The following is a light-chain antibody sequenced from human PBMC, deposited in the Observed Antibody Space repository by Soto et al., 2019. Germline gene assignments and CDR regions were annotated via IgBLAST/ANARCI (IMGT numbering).Light chain of an antibody. V-gene: IGKV3-20*01. CDR2: GAS. CDR1: QSVSSSY. J-gene: IGKJ1*01. CDR3: HQDGHSPTWT. Sequence: EIVLTQSPGTLSLSPGERATLSCRANQSVSSSYLAWYQQKPGQAPRLLIYGASSRATGIPDRFSGSGSGTDVTFTISSLEPEECAVYYCHQDGHSPTWTFGQGTKVEIK.